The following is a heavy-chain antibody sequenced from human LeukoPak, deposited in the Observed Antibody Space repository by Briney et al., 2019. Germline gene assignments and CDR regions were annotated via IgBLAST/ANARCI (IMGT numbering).Heavy chain of an antibody. J-gene: IGHJ5*02. CDR3: AYRPYSSSWYTYNWFDP. CDR2: IYWDDDK. V-gene: IGHV2-5*02. Sequence: SGPTLVEPTQTLTLTCTFSGFSLSTSGVGVGWIRQPPGKALEWLALIYWDDDKRYSPSLNGRLTITKDTSKNQVVLTITNMDPVDTATYYCAYRPYSSSWYTYNWFDPWGQGTLVTVSS. D-gene: IGHD6-13*01. CDR1: GFSLSTSGVG.